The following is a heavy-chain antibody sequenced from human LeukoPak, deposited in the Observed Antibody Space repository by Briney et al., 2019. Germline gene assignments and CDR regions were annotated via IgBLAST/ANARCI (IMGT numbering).Heavy chain of an antibody. CDR1: GGSISSGGYY. CDR2: TYYSGST. CDR3: ASLPLDSSWSYQLIDY. Sequence: PSQTLSLTCTVSGGSISSGGYYWSWIRQHPGKGLEWIGYTYYSGSTYYNPSLKSRVTISVDTSKNQFSLKLSSVTAADTAVYYCASLPLDSSWSYQLIDYWGQGTLVTVSS. V-gene: IGHV4-31*03. D-gene: IGHD6-13*01. J-gene: IGHJ4*02.